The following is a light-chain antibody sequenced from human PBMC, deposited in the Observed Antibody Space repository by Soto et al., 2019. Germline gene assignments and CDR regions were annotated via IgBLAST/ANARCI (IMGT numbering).Light chain of an antibody. CDR2: GAS. Sequence: EIVLTQSPATLSLSPGERATLSCRASQSIGLAIAWYQHKPGQAPRLLIYGASSRATGIPDRFSGSGSGTDFTLTIGRLEPEDFAVYYCQHYDNSPPSVTFGPGTKVDIK. V-gene: IGKV3-20*01. J-gene: IGKJ3*01. CDR3: QHYDNSPPSVT. CDR1: QSIGLA.